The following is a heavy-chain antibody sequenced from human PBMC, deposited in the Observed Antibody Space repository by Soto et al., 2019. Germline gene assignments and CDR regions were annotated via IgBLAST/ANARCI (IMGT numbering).Heavy chain of an antibody. CDR3: ARDLGVDYDFWSGYSAARFDY. CDR1: GYTFTSYG. CDR2: ISAYNGNT. D-gene: IGHD3-3*01. J-gene: IGHJ4*02. Sequence: GASVKVSCKASGYTFTSYGISWVRQAPGQGLEWMGWISAYNGNTNYAQKLQGRVTMTTDTSTSTAYMELRSLRSDDTAVYYCARDLGVDYDFWSGYSAARFDYWGQGTLVTVSS. V-gene: IGHV1-18*04.